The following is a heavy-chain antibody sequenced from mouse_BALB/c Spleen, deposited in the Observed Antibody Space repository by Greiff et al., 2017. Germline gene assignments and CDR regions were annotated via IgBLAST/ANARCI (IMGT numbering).Heavy chain of an antibody. CDR2: IDPYYGGT. Sequence: VQLKESGPELEKPGASVKISCKASGYSFTGYNMNWVKQSNGKSLEWIGNIDPYYGGTSYNQKFKGKATLTVDKSSSTAYMQLKSLTSEDSAVYYCARGDYDGYFRGYYAMDYWGQGTSVTVSS. D-gene: IGHD2-4*01. V-gene: IGHV1-39*01. J-gene: IGHJ4*01. CDR1: GYSFTGYN. CDR3: ARGDYDGYFRGYYAMDY.